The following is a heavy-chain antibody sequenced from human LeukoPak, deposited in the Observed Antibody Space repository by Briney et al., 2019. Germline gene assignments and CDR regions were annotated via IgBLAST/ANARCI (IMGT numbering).Heavy chain of an antibody. CDR3: ARDPPYGGVFFDY. Sequence: SVKVSCKASGGTFSSSALSWVRQAPGQGLEWMGRIIPILDIAKYAQKFQGRVTITADKSTSIVYMELSSLRSEDTAIYYCARDPPYGGVFFDYWGQGTLVTVSS. J-gene: IGHJ4*02. D-gene: IGHD4-23*01. CDR2: IIPILDIA. V-gene: IGHV1-69*04. CDR1: GGTFSSSA.